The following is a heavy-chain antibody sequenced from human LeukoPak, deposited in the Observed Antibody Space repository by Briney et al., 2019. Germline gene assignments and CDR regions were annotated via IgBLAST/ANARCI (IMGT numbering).Heavy chain of an antibody. CDR1: GFTFSSYA. Sequence: GGSLRLSCAASGFTFSSYAMSWVRQAPGKGLEWVSAIGGSGGSTYYADSVKGRFTISRDNSKNTLYLQMNSLRAEDTAVYYCAKDLGSVVTPPSLDYWGQGTLVTVSS. V-gene: IGHV3-23*01. CDR2: IGGSGGST. CDR3: AKDLGSVVTPPSLDY. J-gene: IGHJ4*02. D-gene: IGHD4-23*01.